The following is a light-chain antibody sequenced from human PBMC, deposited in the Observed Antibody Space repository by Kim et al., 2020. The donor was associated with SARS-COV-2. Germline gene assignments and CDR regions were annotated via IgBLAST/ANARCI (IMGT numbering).Light chain of an antibody. V-gene: IGLV6-57*04. Sequence: NFMLTQPHSVSESPGETVTISCTRSSGSIASNYVQWYQQRPGSAPTTVIYEDNQRPSGVPDRFSGSIDSSSNSASLTISGLKTEDEADYYCQSYDSSPWVFGGGTQLTVL. CDR3: QSYDSSPWV. CDR1: SGSIASNY. CDR2: EDN. J-gene: IGLJ3*02.